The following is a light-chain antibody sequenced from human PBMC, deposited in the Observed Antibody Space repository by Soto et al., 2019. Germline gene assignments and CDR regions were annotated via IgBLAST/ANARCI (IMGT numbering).Light chain of an antibody. CDR3: QQYDNWPPT. CDR2: GAS. Sequence: EIVMTQSPATLSVSPGERATLSCRASQSVSSNLAWYQQKPGQAPRLLIYGASTRATGIPARVSGSGSGTEFTLTISSLQSEDFAVYYCQQYDNWPPTFGQGTKV. V-gene: IGKV3-15*01. CDR1: QSVSSN. J-gene: IGKJ1*01.